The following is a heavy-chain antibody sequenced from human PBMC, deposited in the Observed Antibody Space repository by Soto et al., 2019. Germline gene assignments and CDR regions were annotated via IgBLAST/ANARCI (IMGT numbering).Heavy chain of an antibody. CDR2: MNPNSGNT. D-gene: IGHD6-6*01. CDR3: ARVREYIRTFDP. J-gene: IGHJ5*02. Sequence: QVQLVQSGAEVKKPGASVKVSCKASGYTFTSYDFNWVRQATGQGLEWMGWMNPNSGNTGYAQKFQGRVTMTRNTSVSPAYMELSSLRSEDTAVYYCARVREYIRTFDPCGQGTLVTVSS. CDR1: GYTFTSYD. V-gene: IGHV1-8*01.